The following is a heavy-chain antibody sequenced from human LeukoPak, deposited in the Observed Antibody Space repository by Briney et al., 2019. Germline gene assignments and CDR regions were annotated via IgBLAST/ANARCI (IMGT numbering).Heavy chain of an antibody. J-gene: IGHJ4*02. CDR1: GYTFTNYY. V-gene: IGHV1-46*01. CDR3: ARDSYTYYYDSSGYDYFDY. Sequence: GASVKVSCKASGYTFTNYYIHWVRQAPGQGPEWMGIINPSDGSTTYAQKFQGRVTTTRDTSTSTVYMELSSLRSEDTAVYYCARDSYTYYYDSSGYDYFDYWGQGTLVTVSS. CDR2: INPSDGST. D-gene: IGHD3-22*01.